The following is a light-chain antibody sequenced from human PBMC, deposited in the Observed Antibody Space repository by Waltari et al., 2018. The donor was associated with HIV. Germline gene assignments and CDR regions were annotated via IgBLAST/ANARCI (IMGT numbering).Light chain of an antibody. CDR3: SSYTTSSTYV. J-gene: IGLJ1*01. V-gene: IGLV2-14*03. CDR2: DVN. Sequence: QSALTQPASVYGSPGQSITIPCTGTRSYLGASDYGSWYQQHPGKAPKLMIYDVNNRPSGVSHRFSGSKSATTASLTISGLQAEDEADYYCSSYTTSSTYVFGTGTKVTVL. CDR1: RSYLGASDY.